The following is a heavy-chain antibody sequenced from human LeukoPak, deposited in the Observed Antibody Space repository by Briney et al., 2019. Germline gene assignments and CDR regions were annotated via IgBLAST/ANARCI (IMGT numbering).Heavy chain of an antibody. CDR1: GGTFSSYA. D-gene: IGHD6-19*01. CDR2: IIPILGIA. Sequence: ASVKVSCKASGGTFSSYAISWVRQAPGQGLEWMGRIIPILGIANYAQKFQGRVTITADKSTSTAYMELSSPRSEDTAVYYCARDNSGWSQFDYWGQGTLVSVSS. V-gene: IGHV1-69*04. CDR3: ARDNSGWSQFDY. J-gene: IGHJ4*02.